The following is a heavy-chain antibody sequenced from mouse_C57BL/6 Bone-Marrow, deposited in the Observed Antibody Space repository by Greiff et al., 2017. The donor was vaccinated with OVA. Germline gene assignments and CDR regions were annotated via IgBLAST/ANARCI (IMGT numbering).Heavy chain of an antibody. CDR3: ARSGSNRFAY. CDR2: INPNNGGT. D-gene: IGHD1-1*01. Sequence: EVQLQQSGPELVKPGASVKIPCKASGYTFTDYNMDWVKQSHGKSLEWIGDINPNNGGTIYNQKFKGKATLTVDKSSSTAYMELRSLTSEDTAVYYCARSGSNRFAYWGQGTLVTVSA. V-gene: IGHV1-18*01. J-gene: IGHJ3*01. CDR1: GYTFTDYN.